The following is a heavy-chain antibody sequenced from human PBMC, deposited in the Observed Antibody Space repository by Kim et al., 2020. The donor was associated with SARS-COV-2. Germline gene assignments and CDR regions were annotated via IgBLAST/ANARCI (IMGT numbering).Heavy chain of an antibody. CDR3: ARARIRSGIPPLPNNWFDP. D-gene: IGHD3-10*01. CDR2: IYYSGST. Sequence: SETLSLTCTVSGGSISSSSYYWGWIRQPPGKGLEWIGSIYYSGSTYYNPSLKSRVTISVDTSKNQFSLKLSSVTAADTAVYYCARARIRSGIPPLPNNWFDPWGQGTLVTVSS. CDR1: GGSISSSSYY. V-gene: IGHV4-39*07. J-gene: IGHJ5*02.